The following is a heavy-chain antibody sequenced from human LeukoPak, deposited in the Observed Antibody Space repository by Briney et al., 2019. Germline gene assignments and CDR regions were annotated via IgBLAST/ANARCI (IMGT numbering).Heavy chain of an antibody. CDR3: ARSLVVGATYPYH. CDR2: INHSGST. CDR1: GGSFSGYY. J-gene: IGHJ5*02. Sequence: PSETPSLTCAVYGGSFSGYYWSWIRQPPGKGLEWIGEINHSGSTNYNPSLKSRVTISVDTSKNQFSLKLSSVTAADTAVYYCARSLVVGATYPYHWGQGTLVTVSS. V-gene: IGHV4-34*01. D-gene: IGHD1-26*01.